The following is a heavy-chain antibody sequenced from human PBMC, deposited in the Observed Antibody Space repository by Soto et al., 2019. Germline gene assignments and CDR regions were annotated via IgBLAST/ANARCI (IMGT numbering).Heavy chain of an antibody. CDR1: GFSFSNYW. J-gene: IGHJ3*02. Sequence: EVQLVESGGGLVQPGGSLRLSCAASGFSFSNYWMSWVRQAPGKGLEWVANIKEDGSEKYYVDSVKGRFTIYRDNAKNSLYLQMNSLRAEDTAVYYCARWGRGNLNHASDIWGQGTMVTVSS. D-gene: IGHD2-21*01. CDR2: IKEDGSEK. CDR3: ARWGRGNLNHASDI. V-gene: IGHV3-7*03.